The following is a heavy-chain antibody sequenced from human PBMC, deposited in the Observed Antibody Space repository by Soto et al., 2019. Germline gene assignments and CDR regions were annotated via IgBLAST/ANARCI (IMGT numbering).Heavy chain of an antibody. CDR3: ARDRAQYGMDV. CDR1: GDSVSSNSAA. CDR2: TYHRSKWYS. J-gene: IGHJ6*02. Sequence: SQTLSLTCAISGDSVSSNSAAWKWIRQSPSRGLEWLGRTYHRSKWYSDSAESVESRVTINADTSKNQFSLQLKSVTPEDTALYYCARDRAQYGMDVWGQGTTVTVSS. V-gene: IGHV6-1*01. D-gene: IGHD3-10*01.